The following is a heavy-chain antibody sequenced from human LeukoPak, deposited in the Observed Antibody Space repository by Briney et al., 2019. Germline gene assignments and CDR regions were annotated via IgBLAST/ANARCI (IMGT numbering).Heavy chain of an antibody. CDR2: IFYSGNT. J-gene: IGHJ5*02. CDR1: GDSINSHY. D-gene: IGHD4-11*01. V-gene: IGHV4-59*11. CDR3: ARTGDYSRSTGGWFDP. Sequence: PSETLSLTCSVFGDSINSHYWSWVRQAPGKGLEGIGYIFYSGNTNYSPSLKSRVTISIDTSKKQFSLRLTSVTTADTAVYFCARTGDYSRSTGGWFDPWGQGTLVTVSS.